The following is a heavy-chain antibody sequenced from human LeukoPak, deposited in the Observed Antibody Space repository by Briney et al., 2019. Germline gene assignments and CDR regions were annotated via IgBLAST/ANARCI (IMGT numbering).Heavy chain of an antibody. CDR3: ARGEIPGGDYGERLWFDP. D-gene: IGHD4-17*01. Sequence: PSETLSLTCTVSGGSISSGDYYWSWIRQPPGKGLEWIGYIYYSGSTYYNPSLKSRVTISVDTSKNQFSLKLSSVTAADTAVYYCARGEIPGGDYGERLWFDPWGQGTLVTVSS. CDR2: IYYSGST. CDR1: GGSISSGDYY. J-gene: IGHJ5*02. V-gene: IGHV4-30-4*08.